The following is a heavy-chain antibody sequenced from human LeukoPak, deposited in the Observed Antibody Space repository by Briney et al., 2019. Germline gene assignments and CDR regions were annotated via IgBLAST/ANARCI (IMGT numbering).Heavy chain of an antibody. J-gene: IGHJ4*02. CDR2: IYYSGST. V-gene: IGHV4-59*01. D-gene: IGHD3-3*01. Sequence: PSETLSLTCTVSGRSISSYYWRWIRQPPGKALEWIGYIYYSGSTNYNPSLKSRVTISVDTSKNQFSQKLTSVTAADTAVYYCARGVPEYYDFWSGYFYYFDYWGRGTLVSVSS. CDR3: ARGVPEYYDFWSGYFYYFDY. CDR1: GRSISSYY.